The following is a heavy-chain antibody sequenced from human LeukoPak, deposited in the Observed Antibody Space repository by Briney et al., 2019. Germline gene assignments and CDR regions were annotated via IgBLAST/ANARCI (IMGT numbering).Heavy chain of an antibody. J-gene: IGHJ3*02. CDR1: GYTFTNYD. V-gene: IGHV1-2*02. CDR2: INPNSGGT. Sequence: ASVKVSCKASGYTFTNYDFSWVRQAPGQGLEWMGWINPNSGGTNYAQKFQGRVTMTRDTSISTAYMELSRLRSDDTAVYYCARDYWGIGSDDAFDIWGQGTMVTVSS. D-gene: IGHD6-13*01. CDR3: ARDYWGIGSDDAFDI.